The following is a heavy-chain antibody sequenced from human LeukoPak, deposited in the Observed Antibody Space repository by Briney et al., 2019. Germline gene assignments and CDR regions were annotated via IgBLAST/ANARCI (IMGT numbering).Heavy chain of an antibody. CDR2: TIPGLHIT. Sequence: SVKVSCKASGGTFNTYDINWVRQAPGQGLEWMGRTIPGLHITNYAQRFHGRVTISADKSTSTTYLELNNLGSEDTAVYFCSLSKRTSDGSAVDYWGPGTLAAVSS. J-gene: IGHJ4*02. CDR3: SLSKRTSDGSAVDY. V-gene: IGHV1-69*04. CDR1: GGTFNTYD. D-gene: IGHD5-24*01.